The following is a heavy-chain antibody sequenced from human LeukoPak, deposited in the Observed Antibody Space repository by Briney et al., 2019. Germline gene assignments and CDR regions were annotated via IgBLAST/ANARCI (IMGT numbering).Heavy chain of an antibody. D-gene: IGHD3-16*01. V-gene: IGHV3-7*02. Sequence: GGSVRLSCGASGFTFSNDWMTWVRQAPGKGLEWVANIKYDGSEKNYVDSVKGRFTISRDNAKNSLYLQMNSLRAEDTAVYYCARGLGGGYWGQGTQVTVSS. J-gene: IGHJ4*02. CDR3: ARGLGGGY. CDR2: IKYDGSEK. CDR1: GFTFSNDW.